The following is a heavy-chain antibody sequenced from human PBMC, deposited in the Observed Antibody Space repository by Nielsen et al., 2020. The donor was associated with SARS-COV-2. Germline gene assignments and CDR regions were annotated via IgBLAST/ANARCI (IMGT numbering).Heavy chain of an antibody. D-gene: IGHD1-26*01. CDR3: ARVIGGATTEYYYMDV. J-gene: IGHJ6*03. CDR1: GFTFSSYW. V-gene: IGHV3-74*01. CDR2: INSDGSST. Sequence: GGSLRLSFAASGFTFSSYWMHWVRQAPGKGLVWVSRINSDGSSTSYADSVKGRFTISRDNAKNTLYLQMNSLRAEDTAVYYCARVIGGATTEYYYMDVWGKGTTVTVSS.